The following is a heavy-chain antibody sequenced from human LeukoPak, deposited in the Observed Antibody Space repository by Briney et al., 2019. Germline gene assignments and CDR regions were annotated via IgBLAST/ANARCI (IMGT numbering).Heavy chain of an antibody. CDR1: GFTFSSYT. V-gene: IGHV3-23*01. CDR3: AKNGKSAVGVKGRDN. J-gene: IGHJ4*02. CDR2: ISGTGGTI. D-gene: IGHD6-19*01. Sequence: GGSLRLYCVASGFTFSSYTMSWVRQAPGKGLEWVLGISGTGGTIYYADSVKGRFTISRDNSKNTLYLQMNSLRAEDTAVYYCAKNGKSAVGVKGRDNWGQGNLVTVSS.